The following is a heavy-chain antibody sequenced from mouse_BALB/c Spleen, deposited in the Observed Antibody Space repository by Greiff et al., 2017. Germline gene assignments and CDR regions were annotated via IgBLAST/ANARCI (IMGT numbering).Heavy chain of an antibody. CDR3: ARSREVPSLYFDY. V-gene: IGHV1-87*01. J-gene: IGHJ2*01. CDR1: GYTFTSYW. CDR2: IYPGDGDT. Sequence: VQLQESGAELARPGASVKLSCKASGYTFTSYWMQWVKQRPGQGLEWIGAIYPGDGDTRYTQKFKGKATLTADKSSSTAYMQLSSLASEDSAVYYCARSREVPSLYFDYWGQGTTLTVSS. D-gene: IGHD2-14*01.